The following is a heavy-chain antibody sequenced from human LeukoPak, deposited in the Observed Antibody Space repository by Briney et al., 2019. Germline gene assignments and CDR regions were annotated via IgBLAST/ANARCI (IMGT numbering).Heavy chain of an antibody. CDR3: ARSRSGYGYEHGAFEI. V-gene: IGHV4-59*01. CDR1: NDSISNYY. D-gene: IGHD5-12*01. J-gene: IGHJ3*02. Sequence: SETLSLTCTISNDSISNYYWSWIRQPPGKGLEWIAYIDYRGSTTNNPSLRSRITISVDTSRNQFSLKLRSVTAADTAVYYCARSRSGYGYEHGAFEIWGQGTTVTVSS. CDR2: IDYRGST.